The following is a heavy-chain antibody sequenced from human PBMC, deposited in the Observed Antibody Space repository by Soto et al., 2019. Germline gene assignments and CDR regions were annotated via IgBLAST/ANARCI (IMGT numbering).Heavy chain of an antibody. CDR2: IYYSGST. V-gene: IGHV4-59*01. Sequence: SETLSLTCTVSGGSISSYYWSWIRQPPGKGLEWIGYIYYSGSTNYNPSLKSRVTISVDTSKNQFSLKLSSVTAADTAVYYCARSGDYGSWYYFDYWGQGTLVTVSS. CDR3: ARSGDYGSWYYFDY. J-gene: IGHJ4*02. CDR1: GGSISSYY. D-gene: IGHD4-17*01.